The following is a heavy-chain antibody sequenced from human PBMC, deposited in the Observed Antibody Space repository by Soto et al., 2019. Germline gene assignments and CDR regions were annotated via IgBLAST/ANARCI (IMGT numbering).Heavy chain of an antibody. CDR1: GFTFSNYA. CDR2: LTRSGTT. V-gene: IGHV3-23*01. J-gene: IGHJ6*03. D-gene: IGHD6-6*01. CDR3: AREWHSIAARPNYCYMDG. Sequence: GGSLRLSCAASGFTFSNYAMSWVRQAPGKGLEWVSTLTRSGTTHYADSVRGRFTISRDNSKNTLYLQMDSLRAEDTAVYYCAREWHSIAARPNYCYMDGWGKGTTVTVAS.